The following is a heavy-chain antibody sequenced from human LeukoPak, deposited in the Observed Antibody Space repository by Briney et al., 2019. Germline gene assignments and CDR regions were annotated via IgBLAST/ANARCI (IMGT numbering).Heavy chain of an antibody. Sequence: SETLSLTCTVSGGSISSYYWSWIRQPPGKGLEWIGYIYYSGSTNYNPSLKSRVTISVDTSKNQFSLKLSSVTAADTAVYYCARSTPGGSSDYWGQGTPVTVSS. CDR1: GGSISSYY. V-gene: IGHV4-59*08. J-gene: IGHJ4*02. D-gene: IGHD2-15*01. CDR3: ARSTPGGSSDY. CDR2: IYYSGST.